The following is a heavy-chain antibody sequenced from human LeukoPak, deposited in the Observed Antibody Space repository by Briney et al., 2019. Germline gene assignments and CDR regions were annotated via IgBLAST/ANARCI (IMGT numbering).Heavy chain of an antibody. CDR2: IYTSGST. CDR1: GGSISSYY. CDR3: ARGRIAVAGTFSYYYYYGMDV. D-gene: IGHD6-19*01. J-gene: IGHJ6*02. V-gene: IGHV4-4*07. Sequence: PSETLSLTCTASGGSISSYYWSWIRQPAGKGLEWIGRIYTSGSTNYNPSLKSRVTMSVDTSKNQFSLKLSSVTAADTAVYYCARGRIAVAGTFSYYYYYGMDVWGQGTTVTVSS.